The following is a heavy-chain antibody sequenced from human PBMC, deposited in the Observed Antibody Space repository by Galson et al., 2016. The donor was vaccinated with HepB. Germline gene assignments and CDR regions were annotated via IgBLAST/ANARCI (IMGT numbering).Heavy chain of an antibody. Sequence: SLRLSCAASGFVFSSYWMAWVRQAPGKGLEWVGRIKSKTDGGITDYPAPVKGRFTISRDDSKNTVYLQMNNLRAEDSAIYYCAREYAPAAGGGFDYWGQGTLVTVSS. V-gene: IGHV3-15*01. CDR1: GFVFSSYW. CDR2: IKSKTDGGIT. D-gene: IGHD6-25*01. J-gene: IGHJ4*02. CDR3: AREYAPAAGGGFDY.